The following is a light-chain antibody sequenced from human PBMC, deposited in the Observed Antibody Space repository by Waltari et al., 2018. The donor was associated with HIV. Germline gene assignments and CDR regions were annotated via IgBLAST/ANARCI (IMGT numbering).Light chain of an antibody. CDR1: SSDVVGYNY. J-gene: IGLJ2*01. Sequence: QSALTQPASVSGSPGQPITISCTGTSSDVVGYNYVSWYQHHPGKAPKLLIYEVSNRPSGVSNRFSGSKSGNTASLIISGLQAEDEADYYCSSYTSSSTLAVFGGGTKLTVL. V-gene: IGLV2-14*01. CDR3: SSYTSSSTLAV. CDR2: EVS.